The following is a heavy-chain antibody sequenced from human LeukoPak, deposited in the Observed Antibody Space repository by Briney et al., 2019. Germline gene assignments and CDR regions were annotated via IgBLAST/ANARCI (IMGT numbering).Heavy chain of an antibody. J-gene: IGHJ4*02. CDR2: INPSGGST. CDR1: GYTFTSYY. Sequence: ASVKVSCKASGYTFTSYYMHWVRQAPGQGLEWMGIINPSGGSTSYAQKFQGRVTMTRDTSTSTVYMELSSLRSEDTAVYYRARVFTEDYYDSSGYQYWGQGTLVTVSS. D-gene: IGHD3-22*01. V-gene: IGHV1-46*03. CDR3: ARVFTEDYYDSSGYQY.